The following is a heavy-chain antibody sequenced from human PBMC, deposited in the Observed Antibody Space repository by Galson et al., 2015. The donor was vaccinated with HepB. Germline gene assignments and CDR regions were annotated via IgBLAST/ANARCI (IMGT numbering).Heavy chain of an antibody. D-gene: IGHD3-16*01. J-gene: IGHJ6*02. V-gene: IGHV3-30-3*01. Sequence: SLRLSCAASGFTFGNYVIIWVRQAPGKGLEWVATLSSDGSNKYYADSVRGQFSISRDNSNNTLSLQMNSLRPEDTAVYYCARGRGITDRYYYFYYGMDVWGQGTAVTVSS. CDR1: GFTFGNYV. CDR2: LSSDGSNK. CDR3: ARGRGITDRYYYFYYGMDV.